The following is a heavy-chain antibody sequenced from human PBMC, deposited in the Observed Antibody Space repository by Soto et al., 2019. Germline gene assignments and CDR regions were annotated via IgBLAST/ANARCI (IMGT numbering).Heavy chain of an antibody. J-gene: IGHJ6*02. CDR1: GYVFTSYG. Sequence: QVQLVQSGAEVKNPGASVKVSCKTSGYVFTSYGIGWARQAPGQGLEWMGWINTYNGNTNYAQNLQGRVTLTTDTSTSTAYMELRSLRSNDTAIYYCVQVDVYDTPSPQDVRGQGTTVNVSS. CDR2: INTYNGNT. V-gene: IGHV1-18*01. CDR3: VQVDVYDTPSPQDV. D-gene: IGHD3-9*01.